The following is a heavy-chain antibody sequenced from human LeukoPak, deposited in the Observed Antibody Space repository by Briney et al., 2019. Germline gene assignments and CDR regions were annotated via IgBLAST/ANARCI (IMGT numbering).Heavy chain of an antibody. V-gene: IGHV3-7*01. D-gene: IGHD3-3*01. Sequence: GGPLRLSCVTSGFTFSSYDMSWVRQAPGEGLEWVANIKQDGSEKYYVDSVKGRFTISRDNAKNSLYLQMNSLRAEDTAVYYCARDYDFWGQGTLVTVSS. CDR1: GFTFSSYD. J-gene: IGHJ4*02. CDR3: ARDYDF. CDR2: IKQDGSEK.